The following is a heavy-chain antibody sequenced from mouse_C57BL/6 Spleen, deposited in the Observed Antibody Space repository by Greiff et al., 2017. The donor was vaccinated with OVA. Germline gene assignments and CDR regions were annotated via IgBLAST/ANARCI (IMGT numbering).Heavy chain of an antibody. CDR3: ARRGNDGPTGGFAY. V-gene: IGHV1-26*01. D-gene: IGHD2-3*01. Sequence: VQLQQSGPELVKPGASVKISCKASGYTFTDYYMNWVKQSHGKSLEWIGDINPNNGGTSYNQKFKGKATLTVDKSSSTAYMELRSLTSEDSAVYYCARRGNDGPTGGFAYWGQGTLVTVSA. J-gene: IGHJ3*01. CDR2: INPNNGGT. CDR1: GYTFTDYY.